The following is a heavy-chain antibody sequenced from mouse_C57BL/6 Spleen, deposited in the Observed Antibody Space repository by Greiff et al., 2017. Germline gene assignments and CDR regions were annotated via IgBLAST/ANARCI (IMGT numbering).Heavy chain of an antibody. CDR3: ASGGSYYGSSYFDY. Sequence: ESGPGLVKPSQSLSLTCSVTGYSITSGYYWNWIRQFPGNKLEWMGYISYDGSNNYNPSLKNRISITRDTSKNQFFLKLNSVTTEDTATYDCASGGSYYGSSYFDYWGQGTTLTVSS. J-gene: IGHJ2*01. D-gene: IGHD1-1*01. CDR1: GYSITSGYY. V-gene: IGHV3-6*01. CDR2: ISYDGSN.